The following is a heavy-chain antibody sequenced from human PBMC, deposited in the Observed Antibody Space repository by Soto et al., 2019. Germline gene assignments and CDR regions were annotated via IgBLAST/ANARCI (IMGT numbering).Heavy chain of an antibody. Sequence: ASVKVSCKASGYAFTTYYMYWVRQAPGQGLEWMGIINPSGGSTSFAQKFQGRVTMTRDTSTSTVYMELIGLTSEDTAVYYCARDVGMASRPYLDYWGQGTLVTVSS. V-gene: IGHV1-46*01. CDR1: GYAFTTYY. CDR2: INPSGGST. J-gene: IGHJ4*02. CDR3: ARDVGMASRPYLDY. D-gene: IGHD6-6*01.